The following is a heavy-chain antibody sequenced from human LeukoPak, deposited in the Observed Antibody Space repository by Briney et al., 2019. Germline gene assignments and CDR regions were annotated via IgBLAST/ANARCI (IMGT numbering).Heavy chain of an antibody. V-gene: IGHV4-59*01. CDR2: IYHSGST. CDR3: ARRRGVDILTGYGLYWFDP. J-gene: IGHJ5*02. CDR1: GGSISSYY. Sequence: SETLSLTCTVSGGSISSYYWSWIRQPPGKGLEWIGYIYHSGSTKYNPSLKSRVTISIDTSKNQFSLKLSSVTAADTAVYYCARRRGVDILTGYGLYWFDPWGQGTLVTVSS. D-gene: IGHD3-9*01.